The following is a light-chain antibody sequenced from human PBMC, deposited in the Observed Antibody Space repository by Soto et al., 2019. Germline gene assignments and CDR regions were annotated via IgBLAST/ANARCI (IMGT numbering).Light chain of an antibody. V-gene: IGKV3-15*01. CDR1: QSVSSN. CDR3: QQYGSTPWT. CDR2: GAS. Sequence: EIVMTKSPATLSVSPGERATLSCMASQSVSSNLSWYQQKPGQAPRLLIYGASTRATGIPARFSGSGSGTDFTLTISRLEPEDFAVYYCQQYGSTPWTFGQGTKVDIK. J-gene: IGKJ1*01.